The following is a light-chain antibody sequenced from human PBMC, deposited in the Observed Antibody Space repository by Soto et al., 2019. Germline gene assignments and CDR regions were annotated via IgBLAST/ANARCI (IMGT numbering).Light chain of an antibody. V-gene: IGLV1-47*01. CDR3: ATRDDSLSGHWL. J-gene: IGLJ3*02. Sequence: QLVLTQPPSASGTPGQRVTISCSGSSSNIGTNYVYWYQHLPGAAPKLLISRNNQRPSGVPDRFSGSKSGTSAYLAISGLRSEDEAEYYCATRDDSLSGHWLFGGGTKLTVL. CDR1: SSNIGTNY. CDR2: RNN.